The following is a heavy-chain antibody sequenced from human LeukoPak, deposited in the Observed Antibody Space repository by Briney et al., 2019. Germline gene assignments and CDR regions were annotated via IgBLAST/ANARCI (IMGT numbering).Heavy chain of an antibody. CDR2: INHSGST. J-gene: IGHJ6*02. Sequence: SETLSLTCAVYGGSFSGYYWSWIRQPPGKGLEWIGEINHSGSTNYNPSLKSRVTISVDTSKNQFSLKLSSVTAADTAVYYCALTSYFYYGMDVWGQGTTVTVSS. CDR3: ALTSYFYYGMDV. CDR1: GGSFSGYY. V-gene: IGHV4-34*01. D-gene: IGHD1-20*01.